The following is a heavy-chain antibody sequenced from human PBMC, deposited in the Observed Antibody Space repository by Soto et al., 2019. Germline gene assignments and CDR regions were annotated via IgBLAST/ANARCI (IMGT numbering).Heavy chain of an antibody. CDR1: GGSISSSSFF. CDR3: ARGIGYYFDS. D-gene: IGHD5-12*01. V-gene: IGHV4-39*01. CDR2: VHYRGST. J-gene: IGHJ4*02. Sequence: SETLSLTCTVSGGSISSSSFFWGWIRQPPGKGLEWIGNVHYRGSTYYNASLTSRVTISVDTSKNQFSLKLSSVTAADSAVYSCARGIGYYFDSWGQGTLVT.